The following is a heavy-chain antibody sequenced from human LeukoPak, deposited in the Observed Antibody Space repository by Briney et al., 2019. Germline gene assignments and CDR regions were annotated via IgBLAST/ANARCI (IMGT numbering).Heavy chain of an antibody. CDR1: GFTFSSYG. Sequence: GGTLRLSCAASGFTFSSYGMSWVRQAPGKGLEWVSTISGSGDFTYYADSVKGRFTISRDNSKNTLYLQMNSLRAEDTAVYYCAKGSESGYSYGYYYYYYMDVWGKGTTVTVSS. CDR2: ISGSGDFT. CDR3: AKGSESGYSYGYYYYYYMDV. D-gene: IGHD5-18*01. J-gene: IGHJ6*03. V-gene: IGHV3-23*01.